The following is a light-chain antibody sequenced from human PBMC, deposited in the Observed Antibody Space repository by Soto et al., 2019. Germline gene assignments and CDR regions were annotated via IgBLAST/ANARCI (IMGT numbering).Light chain of an antibody. CDR2: DVS. CDR3: QQYNSYAEA. CDR1: QSISRW. Sequence: GACDSKNCRASQSISRWLAWYQQKPGRAPKLLIYDVSSLKSGVPSRFSGCGPETEFALTIRTLHPDDFAPYYCQQYNSYAEAFAQGTKVDIK. J-gene: IGKJ1*01. V-gene: IGKV1-5*01.